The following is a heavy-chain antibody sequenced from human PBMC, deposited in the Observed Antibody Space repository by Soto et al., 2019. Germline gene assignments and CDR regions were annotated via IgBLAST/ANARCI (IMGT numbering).Heavy chain of an antibody. CDR2: ISGSGGST. Sequence: GGSLRLSCAASGFTFSSYAMSWVRQAPGKGLEWVSAISGSGGSTYYADSVKGRFTISRDNSKNTLYLQMNSLRAEDTAVYYCAKGPPYYYGSGSYSDYWGQGTLVTVSS. CDR1: GFTFSSYA. D-gene: IGHD3-10*01. J-gene: IGHJ4*02. CDR3: AKGPPYYYGSGSYSDY. V-gene: IGHV3-23*01.